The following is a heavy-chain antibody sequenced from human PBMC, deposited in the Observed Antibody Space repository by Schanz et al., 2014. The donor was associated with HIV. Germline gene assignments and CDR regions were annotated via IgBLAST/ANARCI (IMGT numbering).Heavy chain of an antibody. V-gene: IGHV1-8*02. CDR1: GYTFTAYY. Sequence: QLQLVQSGAGVKKPGASVKVSCKASGYTFTAYYIHWVRQAPGQGLEWMGWMNPNSGNTGYAQKFQGRVTMTRNTSISTAYMELSSLRSEDTAVYYCASLVGATGLELDYWGQGTLVTVSS. CDR2: MNPNSGNT. D-gene: IGHD1-26*01. J-gene: IGHJ4*02. CDR3: ASLVGATGLELDY.